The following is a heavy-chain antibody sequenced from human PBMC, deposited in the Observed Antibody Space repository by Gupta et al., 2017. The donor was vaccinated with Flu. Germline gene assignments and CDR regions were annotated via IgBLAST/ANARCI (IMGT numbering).Heavy chain of an antibody. D-gene: IGHD2-21*01. J-gene: IGHJ2*01. V-gene: IGHV4-39*01. CDR1: GGSISSSPSY. CDR3: CGLASWNVDR. Sequence: QLQLQESGPGLVKPSATLSLSCTVSGGSISSSPSYWGWIRQPPGKGLEWIGSIYNSGSTYYNPSLKSRVTTSVDTSKNQVSLSLTSVTAADTAVYYCCGLASWNVDRWGRGAMVTVSS. CDR2: IYNSGST.